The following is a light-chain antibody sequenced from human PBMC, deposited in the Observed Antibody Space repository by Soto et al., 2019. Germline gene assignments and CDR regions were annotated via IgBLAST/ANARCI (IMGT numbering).Light chain of an antibody. CDR1: NSDVGGYKY. CDR2: EVS. Sequence: QSVLTQPASVSWSPGQSITISCTGTNSDVGGYKYVSWYQQHPGKAPKLMIYEVSNRPSGVSNRFSGSKSGNTASLTISGLQAEDEADYYCSSYTSSNTLVLGTGTKVTVL. CDR3: SSYTSSNTLV. J-gene: IGLJ1*01. V-gene: IGLV2-14*01.